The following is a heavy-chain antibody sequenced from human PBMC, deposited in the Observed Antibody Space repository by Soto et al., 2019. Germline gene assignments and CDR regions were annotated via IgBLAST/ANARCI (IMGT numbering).Heavy chain of an antibody. CDR1: GGTFSSYA. Sequence: QVQLVQSGAEVKKPGSSVKVSCKASGGTFSSYAFNWVRQAPGQGLEWMGRIIPILGIGDYAQRFQGRVTINADKSKSTVYMELSSLRSEDTAVYYCARDPRAVAAMHMDVWGKGTMVTVSS. J-gene: IGHJ6*03. CDR3: ARDPRAVAAMHMDV. V-gene: IGHV1-69*04. CDR2: IIPILGIG. D-gene: IGHD6-19*01.